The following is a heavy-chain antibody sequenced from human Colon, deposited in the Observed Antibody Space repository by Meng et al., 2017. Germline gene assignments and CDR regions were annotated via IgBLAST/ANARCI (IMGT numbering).Heavy chain of an antibody. CDR2: IDWDDRK. CDR1: GFSLSTSGIR. D-gene: IGHD5-18*01. J-gene: IGHJ4*02. Sequence: SGPTLVKPTQTLTLTCTFSGFSLSTSGIRVSWIRQPPGKALEWLARIDWDDRKFYSTSLKTRLTNSKDTSKNQVVLTVTNMDPVDTATYYCARSQDSYGDYFDYWGRGSLVTVSS. V-gene: IGHV2-70*04. CDR3: ARSQDSYGDYFDY.